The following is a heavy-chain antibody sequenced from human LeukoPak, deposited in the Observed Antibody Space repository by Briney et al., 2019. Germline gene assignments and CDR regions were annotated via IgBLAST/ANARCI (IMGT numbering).Heavy chain of an antibody. J-gene: IGHJ4*02. V-gene: IGHV3-23*01. Sequence: GGSLRFSCAVSGITLSNYGMSWVRQAPGKGLEWVAGISDSGGSTNYADSVKGRFTISRDNPKNTLYLQMNSLRAEDTAVYFCAKRGVVIRVILVGFHKEAYYFDSWGQGALVTVSS. D-gene: IGHD3-22*01. CDR2: ISDSGGST. CDR3: AKRGVVIRVILVGFHKEAYYFDS. CDR1: GITLSNYG.